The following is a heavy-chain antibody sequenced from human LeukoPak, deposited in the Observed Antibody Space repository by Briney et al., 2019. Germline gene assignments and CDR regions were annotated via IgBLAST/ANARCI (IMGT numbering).Heavy chain of an antibody. Sequence: GGSRRLSCAASGFTFSSYSMNWVRQAPGKGLEWVSYISSSSSTIYYADSVKGRFTISRDNAKNSLYLQMNSLRAEDTAVYYCARDRTTVTTGSGFDYWGQGTLVTVSS. CDR2: ISSSSSTI. D-gene: IGHD4-17*01. CDR3: ARDRTTVTTGSGFDY. V-gene: IGHV3-48*01. CDR1: GFTFSSYS. J-gene: IGHJ4*02.